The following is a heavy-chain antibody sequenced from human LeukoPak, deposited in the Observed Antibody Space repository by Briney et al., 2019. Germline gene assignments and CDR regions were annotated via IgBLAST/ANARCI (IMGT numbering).Heavy chain of an antibody. J-gene: IGHJ4*02. D-gene: IGHD5-12*01. V-gene: IGHV1-69*13. CDR3: ARGESYSGYDRYFDY. CDR2: IIPIFGTA. CDR1: GHTFTSYY. Sequence: ASVKVSCKASGHTFTSYYMHWVRQAPGQGLEWMGGIIPIFGTANYAQKFQGRVTITADESTSTAYMELSSLRSEDTAVYYCARGESYSGYDRYFDYWGQGTLVTVSS.